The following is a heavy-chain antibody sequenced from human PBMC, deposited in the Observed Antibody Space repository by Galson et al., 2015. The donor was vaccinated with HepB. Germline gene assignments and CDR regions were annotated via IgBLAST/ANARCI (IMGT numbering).Heavy chain of an antibody. CDR2: IRSKAYGGTT. CDR1: GFTFGDYA. D-gene: IGHD1-7*01. Sequence: SLRLSCAASGFTFGDYAMSWFRQAPGKGLEWVGSIRSKAYGGTTEYAASVKGRFTISRDDSKSIAYLQMNSLRTEDTAVYYCTRDVPQNWNYGYYYYGMDVWGQGTTVTVSS. V-gene: IGHV3-49*03. J-gene: IGHJ6*02. CDR3: TRDVPQNWNYGYYYYGMDV.